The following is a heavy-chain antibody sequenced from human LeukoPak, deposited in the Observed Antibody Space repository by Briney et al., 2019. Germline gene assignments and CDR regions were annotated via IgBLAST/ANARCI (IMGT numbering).Heavy chain of an antibody. J-gene: IGHJ4*02. CDR2: TYYRSKWYN. Sequence: SQTLSLTFAISGGSVSNNIAAWNWLRQSPSRALEWLGSTYYRSKWYNDYAVSVKSRITINPDTSKNQYSLQLNSVTPEDTAVYYCAREPYYDFWSGYLNYWGQGTLVTVSS. D-gene: IGHD3-3*01. CDR3: AREPYYDFWSGYLNY. V-gene: IGHV6-1*01. CDR1: GGSVSNNIAA.